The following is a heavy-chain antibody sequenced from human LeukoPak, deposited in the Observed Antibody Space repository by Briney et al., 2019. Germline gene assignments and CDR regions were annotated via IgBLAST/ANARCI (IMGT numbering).Heavy chain of an antibody. J-gene: IGHJ4*02. CDR3: TTAVEQLVFSVHY. V-gene: IGHV3-15*01. CDR2: IKSKTDGGTT. Sequence: GGSLRLSCAASGFTFSNAWMSWVRQAPGKGLEWVGRIKSKTDGGTTDYAAPVKGRFTISRDDSKNTLYLQMNSLKTEDTAVYYCTTAVEQLVFSVHYWGQGTLVTVSS. CDR1: GFTFSNAW. D-gene: IGHD6-13*01.